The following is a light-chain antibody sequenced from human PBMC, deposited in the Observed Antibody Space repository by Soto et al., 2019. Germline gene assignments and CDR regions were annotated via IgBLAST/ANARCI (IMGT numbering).Light chain of an antibody. CDR1: SSDVGAYNY. CDR3: SSYTSSSHVV. Sequence: QSALTQPASVSGSPGQSITISCTGTSSDVGAYNYVSWYQHHPGKVPKLLIYEVSNRPSGVSNRFSGSKSGNTASLTISGLQAEDEADYYCSSYTSSSHVVFGGGTKLTVL. CDR2: EVS. V-gene: IGLV2-14*01. J-gene: IGLJ2*01.